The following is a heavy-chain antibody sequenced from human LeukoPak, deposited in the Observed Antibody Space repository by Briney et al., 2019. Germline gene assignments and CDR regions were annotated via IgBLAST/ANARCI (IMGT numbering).Heavy chain of an antibody. CDR2: IYYSGST. Sequence: SETPSLTCTVSGDSISGSSYYWSWIRQPPGKGLEWIGYIYYSGSTNYNPSLKSRVTISVDTSKNQFSLKLSSVTAADTAVYYCARETSQKGAHYMDVWGKGTTVTISS. D-gene: IGHD3-16*01. V-gene: IGHV4-61*01. J-gene: IGHJ6*03. CDR3: ARETSQKGAHYMDV. CDR1: GDSISGSSYY.